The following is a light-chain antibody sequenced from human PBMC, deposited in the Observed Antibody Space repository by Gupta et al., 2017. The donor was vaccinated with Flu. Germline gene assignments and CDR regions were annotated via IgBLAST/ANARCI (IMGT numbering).Light chain of an antibody. CDR2: KAS. CDR3: QQYNSYPLT. Sequence: DIQMTSHPSTLSASVGDRVTITCRARQRISSWLAWYQQKPGKAPKLLIYKASSLESGVPSRVSGSGSVTEFTLTIGSLQPDEFATYYCQQYNSYPLTFGGGTKVEIK. CDR1: QRISSW. J-gene: IGKJ4*01. V-gene: IGKV1-5*03.